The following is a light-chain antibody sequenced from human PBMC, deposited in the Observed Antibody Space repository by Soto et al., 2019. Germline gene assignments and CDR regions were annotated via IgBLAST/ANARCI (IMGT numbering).Light chain of an antibody. V-gene: IGKV2-29*03. Sequence: DVVRTQTPITLSVAPGQPAPISLSSSRILLHITGETFLFWYLQKPGQAPQLLIYEVYTRVSGVPDRFSGSGSGTDFTLAISRVQTDDVGIYYCMQCTQLPRTFGQGRQLEIK. CDR1: RILLHITGETF. J-gene: IGKJ5*01. CDR2: EVY. CDR3: MQCTQLPRT.